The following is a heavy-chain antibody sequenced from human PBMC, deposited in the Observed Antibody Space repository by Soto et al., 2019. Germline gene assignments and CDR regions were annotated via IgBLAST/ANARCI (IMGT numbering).Heavy chain of an antibody. CDR3: ARDLYSSSLGYYYGMDV. Sequence: QVQLVQSGAEVKKPGSSVKVSCKASGGTFSSYTISWVRQAPGQGLEWMGRIIPILGIANYAQKFQGRVTITAXXSXSXXYMELSSLRSEDTAVYYCARDLYSSSLGYYYGMDVWGQGTTVTVSS. CDR1: GGTFSSYT. V-gene: IGHV1-69*08. D-gene: IGHD5-18*01. CDR2: IIPILGIA. J-gene: IGHJ6*02.